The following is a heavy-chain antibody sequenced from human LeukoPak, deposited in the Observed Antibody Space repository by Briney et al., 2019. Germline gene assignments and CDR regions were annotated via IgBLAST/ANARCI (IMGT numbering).Heavy chain of an antibody. Sequence: GGSLRLSCATSGFNLDRYTIHWVRQAPGKGLEWVSLAGWAGGTTFYSDSVRGRFTISRDSGRKSVYLQMNSLTTDDTAFYFCAKELDTMFFDYWGQGALVTVSS. D-gene: IGHD3-10*02. CDR1: GFNLDRYT. V-gene: IGHV3-43*01. J-gene: IGHJ4*02. CDR2: AGWAGGTT. CDR3: AKELDTMFFDY.